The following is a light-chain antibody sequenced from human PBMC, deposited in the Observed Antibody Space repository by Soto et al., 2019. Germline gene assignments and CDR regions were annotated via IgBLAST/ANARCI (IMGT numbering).Light chain of an antibody. CDR2: DAS. V-gene: IGKV1-5*01. CDR3: QHTRT. J-gene: IGKJ1*01. Sequence: DFQMTQSPSTLSASVGDRVTITCRASQNINNWVAWYQQKPGKAPKFLLYDASTLQRGVPSRFSGSGFGTEFSLTISSLQPDDFRSYYCQHTRTFGQGTKVEIK. CDR1: QNINNW.